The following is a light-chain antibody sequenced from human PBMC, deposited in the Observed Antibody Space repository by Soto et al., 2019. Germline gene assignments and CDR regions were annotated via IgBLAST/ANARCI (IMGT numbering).Light chain of an antibody. CDR3: QQRSNWPPNT. V-gene: IGKV3-11*01. CDR2: DAS. CDR1: HNISIY. J-gene: IGKJ2*01. Sequence: VVLTQSPATLSLSPGETASLSCRATHNISIYLAWYQQKLGQPPRLLIFDASNRATGIPARFIGSGSGTDFTLTVSSLEHEDFALYFCQQRSNWPPNTFGQGTKRE.